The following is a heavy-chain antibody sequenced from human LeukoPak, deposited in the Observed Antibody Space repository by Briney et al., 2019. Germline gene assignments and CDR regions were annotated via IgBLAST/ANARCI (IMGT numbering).Heavy chain of an antibody. V-gene: IGHV4-39*01. D-gene: IGHD2-2*03. CDR2: IYYSGST. CDR3: ARHSRLDKSSLSWADY. J-gene: IGHJ4*02. CDR1: GGSFTSSSYY. Sequence: SETLSLTCTVSGGSFTSSSYYWGWIRQPPGKGLEWIGTIYYSGSTNYNPSLKSRITISVDTSKNQFSLRLSSVTAADTAVYYCARHSRLDKSSLSWADYWGQGTLVTVSS.